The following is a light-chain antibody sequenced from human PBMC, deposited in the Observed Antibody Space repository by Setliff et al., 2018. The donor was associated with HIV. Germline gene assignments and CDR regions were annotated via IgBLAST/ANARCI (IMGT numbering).Light chain of an antibody. V-gene: IGLV2-23*02. CDR3: CSYVSGDTWM. CDR1: ATDVGNYES. CDR2: DVN. J-gene: IGLJ3*02. Sequence: QSALTQPASVSGSPGQSITISCTGSATDVGNYESVSWYQHHPGEVPKLIIYDVNKRPSGISNRFSGSKTGNSASLTISGLHTEGEADYYCCSYVSGDTWMFGGGTRSPS.